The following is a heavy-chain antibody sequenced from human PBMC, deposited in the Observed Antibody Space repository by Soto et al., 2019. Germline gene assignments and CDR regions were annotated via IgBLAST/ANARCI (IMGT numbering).Heavy chain of an antibody. D-gene: IGHD2-2*01. CDR1: GGTFSSYA. CDR2: IIPIFGTA. V-gene: IGHV1-69*06. CDR3: ARDPDIVVVLAAPGDYYYSMDV. Sequence: ASVKVSFKASGGTFSSYAISWVRQAPGQGLEWMGGIIPIFGTANYAQKFQGRVTITADKSTSTAYMELSSLRSEDTAVYYCARDPDIVVVLAAPGDYYYSMDVWGQGTTVTVSS. J-gene: IGHJ6*02.